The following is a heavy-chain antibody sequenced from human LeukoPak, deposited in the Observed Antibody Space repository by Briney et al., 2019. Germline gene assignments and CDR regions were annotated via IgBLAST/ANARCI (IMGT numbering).Heavy chain of an antibody. J-gene: IGHJ4*02. CDR1: GFTFSAYE. D-gene: IGHD3-3*02. Sequence: GGSLRLSCAASGFTFSAYEMNWVRQAPGKGLEWVSYISDSGTTIYYADSVKGRFTISRDNAKNSLYLQMNSLRAEDTAVYYCARHPIFGVPRYWGQGTLVTVSS. CDR2: ISDSGTTI. CDR3: ARHPIFGVPRY. V-gene: IGHV3-48*03.